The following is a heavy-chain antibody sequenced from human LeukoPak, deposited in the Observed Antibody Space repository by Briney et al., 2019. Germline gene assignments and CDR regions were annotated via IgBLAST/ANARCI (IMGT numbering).Heavy chain of an antibody. CDR3: ARVSGGPQY. J-gene: IGHJ4*02. Sequence: VGSLRLSCAAFGFTFSNYGMHWVRQAPGKGLEWVAFIRYDGTKKYYADSVKGRFTVSRDNAKNSLYLQMNSLRAEDTAVYYCARVSGGPQYWGQGTLVTVSS. D-gene: IGHD3-16*01. V-gene: IGHV3-30*02. CDR2: IRYDGTKK. CDR1: GFTFSNYG.